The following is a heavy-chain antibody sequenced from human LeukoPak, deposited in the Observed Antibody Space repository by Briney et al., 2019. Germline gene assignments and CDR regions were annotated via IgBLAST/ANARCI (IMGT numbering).Heavy chain of an antibody. CDR1: GYTFTDHY. V-gene: IGHV1-2*02. CDR2: INPNSGAT. Sequence: ASVKVSCKASGYTFTDHYIRWVRQAPGQGPEWMGWINPNSGATHFAQKLQGSVIMTTDTSTSSACMELSRLRSDDTAVYYCVGGDSFDYLALNFWGLGTLVTVSS. D-gene: IGHD2/OR15-2a*01. CDR3: VGGDSFDYLALNF. J-gene: IGHJ4*02.